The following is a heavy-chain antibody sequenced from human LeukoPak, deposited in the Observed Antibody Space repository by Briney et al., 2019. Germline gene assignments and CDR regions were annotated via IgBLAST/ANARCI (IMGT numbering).Heavy chain of an antibody. V-gene: IGHV3-23*01. J-gene: IGHJ4*02. CDR2: ISGSGVST. Sequence: GGSLRLSCAASGFTFSSYAMSWVRQAPGKGLEWVSGISGSGVSTYYADSVKGRFTISRDNSKNTLYLQMNSLRAEDTAVYYCAKVPNYDFWSAYGDYWGQGTLVTVSS. CDR1: GFTFSSYA. D-gene: IGHD3-3*01. CDR3: AKVPNYDFWSAYGDY.